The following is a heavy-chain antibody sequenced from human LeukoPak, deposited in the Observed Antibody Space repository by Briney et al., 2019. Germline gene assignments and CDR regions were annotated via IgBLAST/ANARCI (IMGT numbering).Heavy chain of an antibody. V-gene: IGHV3-74*01. Sequence: QAGGSLRLSCAASGFTFSSYWMHWVRHAPGKGLVWVSRIKSDGSSTSYADSVKGRFTISRDNAKNTLYLQMNSLRAEDTAVYYCARVGMISYSFDYWGQGTLVTVSS. CDR1: GFTFSSYW. CDR3: ARVGMISYSFDY. D-gene: IGHD2-21*01. CDR2: IKSDGSST. J-gene: IGHJ4*02.